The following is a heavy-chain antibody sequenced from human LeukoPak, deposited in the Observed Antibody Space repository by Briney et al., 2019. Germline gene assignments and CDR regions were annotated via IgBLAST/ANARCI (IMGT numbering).Heavy chain of an antibody. D-gene: IGHD2-21*01. Sequence: GGSLRLSCAASNFVFSNYSMNWVRRAPGRGLEWISYISSTSTVIYYAASLKGRFTISRDNAKNSLYLQINSLRDEDTAMYYCARGIVEFDLWGQGTLVTVSS. V-gene: IGHV3-48*02. J-gene: IGHJ4*02. CDR1: NFVFSNYS. CDR3: ARGIVEFDL. CDR2: ISSTSTVI.